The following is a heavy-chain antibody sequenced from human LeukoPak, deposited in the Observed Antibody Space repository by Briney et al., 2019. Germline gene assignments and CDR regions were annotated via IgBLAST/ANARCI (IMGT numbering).Heavy chain of an antibody. D-gene: IGHD3-9*01. CDR1: GYTFTSCA. CDR2: INTNTGNP. V-gene: IGHV7-4-1*02. J-gene: IGHJ4*02. Sequence: EASVKVSCKASGYTFTSCAMNWVPQAPGQGLEWMGWINTNTGNPTYAQGFTGRFVFSLDTSVSTAYLQISSLKAEDTAVYYCAISPVYYDTLTGYYKASPLDYWGQGTLVTVS. CDR3: AISPVYYDTLTGYYKASPLDY.